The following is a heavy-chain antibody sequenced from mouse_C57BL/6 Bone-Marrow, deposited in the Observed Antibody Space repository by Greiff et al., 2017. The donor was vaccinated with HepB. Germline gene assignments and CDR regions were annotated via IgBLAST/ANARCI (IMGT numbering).Heavy chain of an antibody. V-gene: IGHV1-82*01. D-gene: IGHD1-1*01. CDR1: GYAFSSSW. CDR2: IYPGDGDT. CDR3: ARASTTGVATDY. J-gene: IGHJ2*01. Sequence: VQLVESGPELVKPGASVKISCKASGYAFSSSWMNWVKQRPGKGLEWIGRIYPGDGDTNYNGKFKGKATLTADKSSSTAYMQLSSLTSEDSAVYFCARASTTGVATDYWGQGTTLTVSS.